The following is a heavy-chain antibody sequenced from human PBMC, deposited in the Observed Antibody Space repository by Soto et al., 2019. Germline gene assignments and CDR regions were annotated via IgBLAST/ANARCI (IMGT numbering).Heavy chain of an antibody. Sequence: SETLSLTCAVYGGSFSGYYWSWIRQPPGKGLEWIGEINHSGSTNYNPSLKSRVTISVDTSKNQFSLKLSSVTAADTAVYYCARGPPRGYSYGGRGNYYGMDVWGQGTTVTVSS. V-gene: IGHV4-34*01. CDR1: GGSFSGYY. J-gene: IGHJ6*02. CDR2: INHSGST. D-gene: IGHD5-18*01. CDR3: ARGPPRGYSYGGRGNYYGMDV.